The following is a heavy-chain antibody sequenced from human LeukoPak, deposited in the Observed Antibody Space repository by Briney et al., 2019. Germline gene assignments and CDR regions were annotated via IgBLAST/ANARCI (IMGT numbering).Heavy chain of an antibody. CDR1: GFTFSSYG. Sequence: PGGSLRLSCAASGFTFSSYGMNWVRQAPGKGLEWVSYISSSGTTIYYADSVKGRFAISRDNAKNSLYLQMNSLRAEDTAVYYCARISGAAAQHFDYWGQGTLVTVSS. J-gene: IGHJ4*02. CDR2: ISSSGTTI. V-gene: IGHV3-48*03. D-gene: IGHD6-13*01. CDR3: ARISGAAAQHFDY.